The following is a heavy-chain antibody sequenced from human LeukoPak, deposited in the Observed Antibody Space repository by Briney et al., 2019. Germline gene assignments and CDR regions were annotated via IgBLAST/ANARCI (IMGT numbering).Heavy chain of an antibody. Sequence: QPGGSLRLSCAASGFTVSSNYMSRVRQAPGKGLEWVSVIYSGGSTYYADSVKGRFTISRDNSKNTLYLQMNSLRAEDTAVYYCARGVGSGSRLRAGDYWGQGTLVTISS. CDR3: ARGVGSGSRLRAGDY. CDR1: GFTVSSNY. V-gene: IGHV3-53*01. CDR2: IYSGGST. J-gene: IGHJ4*02. D-gene: IGHD1-26*01.